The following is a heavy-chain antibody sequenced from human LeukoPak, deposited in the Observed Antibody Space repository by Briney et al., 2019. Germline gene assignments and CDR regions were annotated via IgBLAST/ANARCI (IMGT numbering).Heavy chain of an antibody. CDR2: IYYSGST. Sequence: SETLSLTCTVSGGSISSYYWSWLPQPPGKGLEWFGYIYYSGSTNYNPSLKSRVTISVDTSKNQFSLKLSSVTAADTAVYYCARSTCSGGSCSIDYWGQGTLVTVSS. J-gene: IGHJ4*02. V-gene: IGHV4-59*01. CDR3: ARSTCSGGSCSIDY. D-gene: IGHD2-15*01. CDR1: GGSISSYY.